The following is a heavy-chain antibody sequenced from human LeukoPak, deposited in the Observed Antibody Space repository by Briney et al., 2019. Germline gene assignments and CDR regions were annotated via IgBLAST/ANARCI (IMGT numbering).Heavy chain of an antibody. J-gene: IGHJ4*02. V-gene: IGHV1-2*02. CDR3: ARYGDYGPVDY. D-gene: IGHD4-17*01. CDR1: GYTFTGYY. Sequence: GASVKVSCKASGYTFTGYYMHWVRQAPGQGLEWMGWVNPNSGGTNYAQKFQGRVTMTTDTSTSTAYMELRSLRSDDTAVYYCARYGDYGPVDYWGQGTLVTVSS. CDR2: VNPNSGGT.